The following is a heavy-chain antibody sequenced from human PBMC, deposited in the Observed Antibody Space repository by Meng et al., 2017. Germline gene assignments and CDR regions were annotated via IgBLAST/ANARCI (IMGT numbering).Heavy chain of an antibody. V-gene: IGHV1-2*06. CDR1: GYPFTDYY. CDR2: INPIGGGT. J-gene: IGHJ4*02. D-gene: IGHD6-6*01. CDR3: ARDGSSSWSTEY. Sequence: ASVKVSCKASGYPFTDYYIHWVRQAPGQGLEWMGRINPIGGGTNYAQKFQGRVTMSRDTSLSTAYMELSSLRSDDTAVYYCARDGSSSWSTEYWGQGTRVTGSS.